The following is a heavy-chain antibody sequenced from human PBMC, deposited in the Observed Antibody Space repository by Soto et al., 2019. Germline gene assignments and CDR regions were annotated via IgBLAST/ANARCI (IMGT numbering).Heavy chain of an antibody. CDR2: IIPMFGTA. D-gene: IGHD5-18*01. CDR1: GGTFSTYA. Sequence: QVQLVQSGAEVKKPESSVKVSCKAPGGTFSTYAISWVRQAPAQGLEWMGGIIPMFGTANYAQRLQDRVTITADECTTTVYMEPSSLRSEDTAVYFCASGIQLWLRRIYNGYSGWGQGTLVTVSS. CDR3: ASGIQLWLRRIYNGYSG. V-gene: IGHV1-69*12. J-gene: IGHJ4*02.